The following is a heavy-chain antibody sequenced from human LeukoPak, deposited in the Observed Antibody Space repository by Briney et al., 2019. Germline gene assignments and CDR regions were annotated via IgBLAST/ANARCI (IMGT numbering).Heavy chain of an antibody. CDR2: IYPGDSEI. Sequence: GESPKISCKGFGYTFTNYWIGWVRQMPGKGLEWLGNIYPGDSEIRYSPSFQGQVTISADKSISTAYLQWSSLKASDTAIYYCARGIRSFYGGNGLFDFWGQGTLVTVSS. CDR1: GYTFTNYW. D-gene: IGHD4-23*01. V-gene: IGHV5-51*01. CDR3: ARGIRSFYGGNGLFDF. J-gene: IGHJ5*01.